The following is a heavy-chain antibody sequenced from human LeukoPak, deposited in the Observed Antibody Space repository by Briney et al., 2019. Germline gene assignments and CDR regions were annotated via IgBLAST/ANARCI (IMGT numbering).Heavy chain of an antibody. V-gene: IGHV3-48*02. CDR2: ISSSSSTI. CDR3: ARRGYSSSWSSFDY. CDR1: GFTFSSYN. D-gene: IGHD5-12*01. J-gene: IGHJ4*02. Sequence: PGGSLRLSCAASGFTFSSYNMNWVRQTPGKGLEWVSYISSSSSTIYYADSVKGRFTISRDNARNSLYLQLNSLREEDTAVYYCARRGYSSSWSSFDYWGQGSLVTVSS.